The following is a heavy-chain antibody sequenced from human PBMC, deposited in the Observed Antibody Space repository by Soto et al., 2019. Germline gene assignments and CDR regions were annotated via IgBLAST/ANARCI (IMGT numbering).Heavy chain of an antibody. Sequence: SETLSLTCTVSGGSISSYYWSWIRQPPGKGLEWIGYIYYSGSTNYNPSLKSRVTISVDTSKNQLSLKLNSVTAADTAVYYCALGYKFGITYWGQGLPVTVYS. CDR2: IYYSGST. J-gene: IGHJ4*02. CDR3: ALGYKFGITY. V-gene: IGHV4-59*01. CDR1: GGSISSYY. D-gene: IGHD3-10*01.